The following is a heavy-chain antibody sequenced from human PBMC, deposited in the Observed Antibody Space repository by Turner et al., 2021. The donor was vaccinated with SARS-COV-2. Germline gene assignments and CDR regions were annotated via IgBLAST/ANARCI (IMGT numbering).Heavy chain of an antibody. V-gene: IGHV4-39*01. J-gene: IGHJ6*02. Sequence: QLQLQESCPGLAKPSETLSLTCTVSGGSISSSSYYWGWIRQPPGKGLEWIGNINYSGSAYYNPPLKSRVTISVDPSKNQFYLKLTSVTAADTAVYYCARLMDTAMDYYGTDVWGQGTTVTVSS. D-gene: IGHD5-18*01. CDR1: GGSISSSSYY. CDR3: ARLMDTAMDYYGTDV. CDR2: INYSGSA.